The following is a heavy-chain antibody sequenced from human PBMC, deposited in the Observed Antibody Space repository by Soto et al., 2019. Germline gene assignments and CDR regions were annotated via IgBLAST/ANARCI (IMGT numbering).Heavy chain of an antibody. CDR2: IYYSGST. CDR3: AKAYRAYDLDYIDY. D-gene: IGHD5-12*01. J-gene: IGHJ4*02. V-gene: IGHV4-59*01. CDR1: GGSISSYY. Sequence: SETLSLTCTVSGGSISSYYWSWIRQPPGKGLEWIGYIYYSGSTNYNPSLKSRVTISVDTSKNQFSLKLSSVTAADTAVYYCAKAYRAYDLDYIDYWGQGTLVTVSS.